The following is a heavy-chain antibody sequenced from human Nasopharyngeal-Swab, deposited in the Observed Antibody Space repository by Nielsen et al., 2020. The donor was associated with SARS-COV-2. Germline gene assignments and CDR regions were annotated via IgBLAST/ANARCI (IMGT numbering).Heavy chain of an antibody. CDR3: TTDFYFDY. CDR1: GFIFSASA. CDR2: IGDKDHNYET. V-gene: IGHV3-73*01. J-gene: IGHJ4*02. Sequence: GESLKISCAASGFIFSASAIHWVRQASGKGLEWVGRIGDKDHNYETTYGASVQGRFTISRDDSKNTAFLQMDSLKTEDTAFYYCTTDFYFDYWGQGTLVTVSS.